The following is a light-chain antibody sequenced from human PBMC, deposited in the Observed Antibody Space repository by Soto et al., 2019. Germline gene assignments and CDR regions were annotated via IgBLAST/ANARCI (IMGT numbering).Light chain of an antibody. Sequence: NFMLTQPHSVSESPGKTVTISCTGSSGRIATNYVQWYQQRPGSAPTTVIYEDTQRPSGVPERFSGSIDSSSNSASLTISGLKTEDEADYYCQSYDGSNPDVVFGGGTKVTVL. J-gene: IGLJ2*01. CDR1: SGRIATNY. V-gene: IGLV6-57*02. CDR2: EDT. CDR3: QSYDGSNPDVV.